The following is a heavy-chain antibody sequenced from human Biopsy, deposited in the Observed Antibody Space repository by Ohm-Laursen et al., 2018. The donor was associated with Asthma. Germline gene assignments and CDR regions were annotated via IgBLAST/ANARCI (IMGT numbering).Heavy chain of an antibody. CDR3: ARGYSGPDRIVYYYSGLEV. J-gene: IGHJ6*02. CDR2: LIPVLGTP. D-gene: IGHD5-12*01. V-gene: IGHV1-69*01. CDR1: GDPFSNYA. Sequence: SSVKVSCKASGDPFSNYAISWVRQAPGQGLEWMGGLIPVLGTPDHAQMFEGRVTITADESTSTAYMELSSLSSEDTAVYYCARGYSGPDRIVYYYSGLEVWGQGTTVTVSS.